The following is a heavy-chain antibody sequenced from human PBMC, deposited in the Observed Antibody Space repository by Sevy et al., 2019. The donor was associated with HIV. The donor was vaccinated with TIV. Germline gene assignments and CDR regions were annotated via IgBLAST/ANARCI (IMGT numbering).Heavy chain of an antibody. CDR3: AKDLYYDILTGDATDAFDM. CDR2: ISYDGGKK. V-gene: IGHV3-30*18. D-gene: IGHD3-9*01. J-gene: IGHJ3*02. Sequence: GGSLRLSCAVSAFTFNAYDMHWVRQAPGKGLEYMALISYDGGKKYYADSVKGRFTISRDNSENTLYLQMNNLRAEDTAVYYCAKDLYYDILTGDATDAFDMWGQGTMVTVSS. CDR1: AFTFNAYD.